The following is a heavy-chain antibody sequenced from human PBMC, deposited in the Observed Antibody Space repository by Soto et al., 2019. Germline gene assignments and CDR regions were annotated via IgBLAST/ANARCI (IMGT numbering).Heavy chain of an antibody. CDR2: IYYSGST. V-gene: IGHV4-39*01. CDR3: ARKPRGRTTGNYFDY. CDR1: CGSISRVGYY. J-gene: IGHJ4*02. D-gene: IGHD7-27*01. Sequence: AETLSLTCPFSCGSISRVGYYFCCICQPPGKRLEWIGSIYYSGSTYYNPSLKSRVTKSVDTSKNQFSLKLTSVTAADTAVYYCARKPRGRTTGNYFDYWGQGALVTVSS.